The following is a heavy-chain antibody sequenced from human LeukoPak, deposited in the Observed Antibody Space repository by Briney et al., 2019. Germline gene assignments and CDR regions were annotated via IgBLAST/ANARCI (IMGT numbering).Heavy chain of an antibody. CDR1: GGSIRSSYYY. J-gene: IGHJ5*02. CDR2: IYDSGST. CDR3: ARSSSSWLRGFDP. V-gene: IGHV4-39*07. D-gene: IGHD6-13*01. Sequence: SETLSLTCTVSGGSIRSSYYYWGWIRQPPGKGLEWIGSIYDSGSTYYNPSLKSRVTISVDRSKNQFSLKLSSVTAADTAVYYCARSSSSWLRGFDPWGQGTLVTVSS.